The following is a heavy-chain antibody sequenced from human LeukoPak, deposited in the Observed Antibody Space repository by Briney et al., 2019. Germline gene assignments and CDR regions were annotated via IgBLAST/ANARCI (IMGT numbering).Heavy chain of an antibody. CDR2: IYWNDDK. J-gene: IGHJ3*02. V-gene: IGHV2-5*01. Sequence: SGPTLVNPTQTLTLTCTFSGFSLSTRGVGVGWIRQPPGKALEWLSLIYWNDDKRYSPSLKSRLTITKDTSKNQVVLTMTNMDPVDTATYYCAHSTWRWWYPHGAFDIWGQGTMVTVSS. D-gene: IGHD2-15*01. CDR3: AHSTWRWWYPHGAFDI. CDR1: GFSLSTRGVG.